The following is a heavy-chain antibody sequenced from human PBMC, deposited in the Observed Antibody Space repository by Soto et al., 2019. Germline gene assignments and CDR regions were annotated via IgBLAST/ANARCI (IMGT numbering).Heavy chain of an antibody. J-gene: IGHJ6*02. CDR1: GFTFSSYA. Sequence: GGSLRLSCVASGFTFSSYAMSWVRQAPGKGLEWVSAISGSGGSTYYADSVKGRFTISRDNSKNTLYLQMNSLRAEDTAVYYCAKDSTVGRPEILLWFGELFYDYGMDVWGQGTTVTVSS. D-gene: IGHD3-10*01. V-gene: IGHV3-23*01. CDR3: AKDSTVGRPEILLWFGELFYDYGMDV. CDR2: ISGSGGST.